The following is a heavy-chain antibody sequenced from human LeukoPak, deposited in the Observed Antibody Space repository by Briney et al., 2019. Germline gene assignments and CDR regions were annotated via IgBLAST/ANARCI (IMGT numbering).Heavy chain of an antibody. CDR1: GYTFTNYG. CDR2: ISAYNGNT. D-gene: IGHD4-11*01. J-gene: IGHJ6*03. CDR3: ARVASKTVDYYYYMDV. Sequence: GASVKVSCKASGYTFTNYGISWVRQAPGHGLEWMGWISAYNGNTNYAQKLQGRVTMTTDTSTSTAYMELRSLRSDDTAVYYCARVASKTVDYYYYMDVWGKGTTVTVSS. V-gene: IGHV1-18*01.